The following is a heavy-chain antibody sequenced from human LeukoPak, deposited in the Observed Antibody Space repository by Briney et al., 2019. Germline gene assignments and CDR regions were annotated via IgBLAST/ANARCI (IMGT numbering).Heavy chain of an antibody. Sequence: ASVKVSCKASGYTFTSYAMNWVRQAPGQGLEWMGWINTNTGNPTYAQGFTGRFVFSLDTSVSTAYLQISSLKAEDTAVYYCARVPTVYGDYGYYYYYYMDVWGKGTAVTVSS. J-gene: IGHJ6*03. D-gene: IGHD4-17*01. CDR1: GYTFTSYA. CDR2: INTNTGNP. CDR3: ARVPTVYGDYGYYYYYYMDV. V-gene: IGHV7-4-1*02.